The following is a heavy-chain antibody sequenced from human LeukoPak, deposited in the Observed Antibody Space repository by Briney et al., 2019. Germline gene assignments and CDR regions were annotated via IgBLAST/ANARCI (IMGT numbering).Heavy chain of an antibody. V-gene: IGHV3-21*01. CDR3: ARGVEVAVPFDY. CDR2: ISSSSSYI. CDR1: GFTFSSYS. Sequence: GGSLRLSCAASGFTFSSYSMNWVRQAPGKGLEWVSSISSSSSYIYYADSVKGRFTISRDNAKNSLYLQMNSLRAEDTAVYYCARGVEVAVPFDYWAREPWSPSPQ. J-gene: IGHJ4*02. D-gene: IGHD6-19*01.